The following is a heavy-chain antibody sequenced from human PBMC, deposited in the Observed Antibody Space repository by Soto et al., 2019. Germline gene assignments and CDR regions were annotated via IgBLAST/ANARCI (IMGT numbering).Heavy chain of an antibody. Sequence: QLQLLESGPGLVKPSETLSLTCTVSGGSVSNNSYYWGWIRQPPGKKLEWIGSVYYSGSAYYNPFLKSRLTVSVDTSMNNFSRKLSSVTAADTAIYYCARRPLVRGIIPYYFDYWGQVTLVTVSS. D-gene: IGHD3-10*01. CDR1: GGSVSNNSYY. CDR3: ARRPLVRGIIPYYFDY. V-gene: IGHV4-39*02. J-gene: IGHJ4*02. CDR2: VYYSGSA.